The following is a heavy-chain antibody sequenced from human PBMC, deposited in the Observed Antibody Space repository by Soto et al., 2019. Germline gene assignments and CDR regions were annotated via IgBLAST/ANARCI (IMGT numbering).Heavy chain of an antibody. Sequence: QVHLVQSRAEVKQTGASVHVSCKASGYSFSTYGITWVRQAPGQGLAWMGWISAYNGQTRYAQKVQGRVTMPTDTSTNTAYMGVGGLTSDDTAVAYCARDGVSYDSGSQQGNYFDYWGQGTLVTVSS. CDR2: ISAYNGQT. D-gene: IGHD3-10*01. J-gene: IGHJ4*02. CDR3: ARDGVSYDSGSQQGNYFDY. CDR1: GYSFSTYG. V-gene: IGHV1-18*01.